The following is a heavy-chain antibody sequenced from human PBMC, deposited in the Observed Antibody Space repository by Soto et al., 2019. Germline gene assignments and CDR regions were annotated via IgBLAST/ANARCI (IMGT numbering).Heavy chain of an antibody. J-gene: IGHJ4*02. CDR2: IYYSGST. V-gene: IGHV4-39*01. CDR3: ARQQWLIDC. Sequence: SETLSLTCTVSGGSISSSSYYWGWIRQPPGKGLEWIGSIYYSGSTYYNPSLKSRVTISVDTSKNQFSLKLSSVTAADTAVYYCARQQWLIDCWGQGTLVTVS. CDR1: GGSISSSSYY. D-gene: IGHD6-19*01.